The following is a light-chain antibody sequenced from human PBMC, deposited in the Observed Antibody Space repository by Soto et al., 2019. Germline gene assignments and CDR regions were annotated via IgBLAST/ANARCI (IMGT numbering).Light chain of an antibody. Sequence: EIVLTQSPATLSLSPGERATLSCRASQSVTSYLAWYQQKPGQAPRLLIYDASNRATGIPARFSGSGSGTDFTLTISNLEPEDFAVYYCQQRSNWPFTFGGGTKVEIK. V-gene: IGKV3-11*01. J-gene: IGKJ4*01. CDR1: QSVTSY. CDR2: DAS. CDR3: QQRSNWPFT.